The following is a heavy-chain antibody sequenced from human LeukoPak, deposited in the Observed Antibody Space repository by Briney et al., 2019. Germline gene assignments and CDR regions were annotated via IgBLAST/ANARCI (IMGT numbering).Heavy chain of an antibody. V-gene: IGHV3-72*01. D-gene: IGHD6-13*01. CDR1: GFTFSDHY. J-gene: IGHJ4*02. Sequence: GGSLRLSCAASGFTFSDHYMDWVRQAPGKGLEWVGRTRNKANSSTTEYAASVKGRFTISRDDSKNSLYLQMNSLKTEDTAVYYCARESGVYSSSWYLDYWGQGTLVTVSS. CDR3: ARESGVYSSSWYLDY. CDR2: TRNKANSSTT.